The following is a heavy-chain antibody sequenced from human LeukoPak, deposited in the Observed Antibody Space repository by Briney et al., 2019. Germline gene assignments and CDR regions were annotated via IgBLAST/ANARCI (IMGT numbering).Heavy chain of an antibody. CDR1: QFTFNTHW. Sequence: GESLGLSCVGSQFTFNTHWMSLVRQAPGKGLELVANIKQDGSDEYYVDSAKGRFTISRENAKNSLFLQMNSLRVDDTAVYYCARVLAGRCNGSPCYPVFDFWGQGTLVTVSS. J-gene: IGHJ4*02. CDR2: IKQDGSDE. CDR3: ARVLAGRCNGSPCYPVFDF. V-gene: IGHV3-7*01. D-gene: IGHD2-15*01.